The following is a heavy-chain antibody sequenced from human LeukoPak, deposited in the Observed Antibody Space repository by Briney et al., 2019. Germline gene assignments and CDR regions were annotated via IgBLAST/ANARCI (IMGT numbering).Heavy chain of an antibody. CDR3: ARVWHYYGSGSYCLDY. CDR2: INPNSGGT. J-gene: IGHJ4*02. V-gene: IGHV1-2*02. CDR1: VYTFTGYY. D-gene: IGHD3-10*01. Sequence: ASVKVSCKASVYTFTGYYMHWVRQAPGQGLEGMGWINPNSGGTNYAQKFQGRVTMTRDTSISTAYMELSRLRSDDTAVYYCARVWHYYGSGSYCLDYWGQGTLVTVSS.